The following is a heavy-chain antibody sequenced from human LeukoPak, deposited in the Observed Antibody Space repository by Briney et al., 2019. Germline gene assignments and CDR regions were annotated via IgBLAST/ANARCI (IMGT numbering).Heavy chain of an antibody. CDR1: GITFGSYW. J-gene: IGHJ5*02. Sequence: GGSLRLSCAASGITFGSYWMHWVRQAPGKGLVWVSRISGDGGSTSYADSVRGRFTISRDNAKNTLSLQMNSLRGEDTALYYCAGSKASNWFDPWGQGTLVTVSS. V-gene: IGHV3-74*01. CDR2: ISGDGGST. D-gene: IGHD5-12*01. CDR3: AGSKASNWFDP.